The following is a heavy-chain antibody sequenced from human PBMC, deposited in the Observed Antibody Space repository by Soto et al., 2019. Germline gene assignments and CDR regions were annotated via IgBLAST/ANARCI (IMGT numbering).Heavy chain of an antibody. J-gene: IGHJ4*02. CDR3: ARRLEGASSDLLDY. CDR1: PLTFDNFA. D-gene: IGHD3-22*01. CDR2: ISVDGRDT. V-gene: IGHV3-23*01. Sequence: GGSLRLSCAASPLTFDNFAMSWVRQAPGKGLEWVSTISVDGRDTYYADSVQGRFTISRDNSNNMLYLQMDSLKTDDTALFYCARRLEGASSDLLDYWGQGTLVTVSS.